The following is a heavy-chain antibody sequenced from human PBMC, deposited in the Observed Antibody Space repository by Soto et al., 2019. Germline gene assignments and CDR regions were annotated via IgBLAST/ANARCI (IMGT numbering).Heavy chain of an antibody. V-gene: IGHV4-30-4*01. CDR3: ARVGGFGATTIDY. J-gene: IGHJ4*02. CDR1: GGSISSGDYY. CDR2: IYYSGST. D-gene: IGHD3-10*01. Sequence: QVQLQESGPGLVKPSQTLSLTCTVSGGSISSGDYYWSWIRQPPGKGLEWIGYIYYSGSTHYNPSLKSRVTISVDTSKNQFSLKLSSVPAADTAVYYCARVGGFGATTIDYWGQGTLVTVSS.